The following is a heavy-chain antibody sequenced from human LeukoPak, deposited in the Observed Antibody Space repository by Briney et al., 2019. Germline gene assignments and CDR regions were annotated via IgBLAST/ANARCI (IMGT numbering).Heavy chain of an antibody. J-gene: IGHJ4*02. V-gene: IGHV7-4-1*02. CDR1: RYTFTNDT. CDR3: TRGRDTTGYFVY. Sequence: GASVKVSCKAPRYTFTNDTINSVRLAPVHERECVGWIDTNTGNPTCDQGFAGRFVFSLDTSVTTTYLQISSLKAEDTAVYFCTRGRDTTGYFVYWGQGTLVTVSS. D-gene: IGHD3-22*01. CDR2: IDTNTGNP.